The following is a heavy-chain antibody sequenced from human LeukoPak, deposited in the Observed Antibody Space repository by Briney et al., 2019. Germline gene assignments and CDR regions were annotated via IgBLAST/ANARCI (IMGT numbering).Heavy chain of an antibody. D-gene: IGHD2-8*01. J-gene: IGHJ4*02. Sequence: PGGSLRLSCAASGFTVSSNYMSWVRQAPGKGLEWVSAISGSGGSTYYADSVKGRFTISRDNSKNTLYLQMNSLRAEDTAVYYCAKSMVYAIPGAFDYWGQGTLVTVSS. V-gene: IGHV3-23*01. CDR1: GFTVSSNY. CDR3: AKSMVYAIPGAFDY. CDR2: ISGSGGST.